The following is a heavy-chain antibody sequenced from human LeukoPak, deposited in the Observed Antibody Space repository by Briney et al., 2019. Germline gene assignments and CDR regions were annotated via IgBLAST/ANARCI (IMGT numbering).Heavy chain of an antibody. Sequence: GGSLRLSCAASGFTFSSYWMSWVRQAPGKGLEWVANIKQDGSEKYYAASVKGRFTIYRDIAKNYLYLKMTSLRAEDTAEYYSVRTHTDEDCWSGYYHYYFDYWGQGTLVTVSS. V-gene: IGHV3-7*01. D-gene: IGHD3-3*01. CDR1: GFTFSSYW. CDR3: VRTHTDEDCWSGYYHYYFDY. J-gene: IGHJ4*02. CDR2: IKQDGSEK.